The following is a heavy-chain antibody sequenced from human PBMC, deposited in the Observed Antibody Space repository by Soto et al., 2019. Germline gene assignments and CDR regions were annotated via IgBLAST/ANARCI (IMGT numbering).Heavy chain of an antibody. CDR3: ARDRRVGYCSSTSCFYFDY. V-gene: IGHV4-4*02. D-gene: IGHD2-2*03. Sequence: PSETLSLTCAVSGGSISSSNWCSWVRQPPGKGLEWIGEIYHSGSTNYNPSLKSRVTISVDKSKNQFSLKLSSVTAADTAVYYCARDRRVGYCSSTSCFYFDYWGQGTLVTVSS. CDR2: IYHSGST. J-gene: IGHJ4*02. CDR1: GGSISSSNW.